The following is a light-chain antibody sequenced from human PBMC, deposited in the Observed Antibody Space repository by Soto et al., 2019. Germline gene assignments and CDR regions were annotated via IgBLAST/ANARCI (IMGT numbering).Light chain of an antibody. V-gene: IGLV2-23*01. CDR1: SSDVGSYNL. CDR3: CSYAGSSTCADVV. CDR2: EGS. J-gene: IGLJ2*01. Sequence: QSALTQPASVSGSPGQSITISCTGTSSDVGSYNLVSWYQQHPGKAPKLMIYEGSKRPSGVSNRFSGSKSGNTASLTISGLQAEDEADYYCCSYAGSSTCADVVFGGGTKLTVL.